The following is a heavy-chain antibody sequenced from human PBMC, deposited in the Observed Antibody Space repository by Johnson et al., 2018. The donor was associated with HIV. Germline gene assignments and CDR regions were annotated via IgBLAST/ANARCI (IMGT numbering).Heavy chain of an antibody. V-gene: IGHV3-23*04. CDR2: ISGSGGIT. CDR1: GFTFSSYA. CDR3: ARGWDAFDI. J-gene: IGHJ3*02. Sequence: VQLVESGGGVVQPGGSLRLSCAASGFTFSSYAMSWVRQAPGKGLEWVSAISGSGGITGYADSVKGRFTISRDNAKNSLYLQMNILRAEDTALYDCARGWDAFDIWGQGTMVTVSS. D-gene: IGHD2-15*01.